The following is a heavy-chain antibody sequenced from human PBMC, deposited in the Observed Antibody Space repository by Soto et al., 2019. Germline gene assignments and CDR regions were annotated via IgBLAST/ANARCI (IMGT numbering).Heavy chain of an antibody. D-gene: IGHD6-6*01. CDR1: GGTFSSYA. CDR3: ARGIAARPWWFDP. J-gene: IGHJ5*02. CDR2: IIPIFGTA. V-gene: IGHV1-69*13. Sequence: SVKVSCKASGGTFSSYAISWVRQAPGQGLEWMGGIIPIFGTANYAQKFQGRVTITADESTSTAYMELSSLRSGDTAVYYCARGIAARPWWFDPWGQGTLVTVSS.